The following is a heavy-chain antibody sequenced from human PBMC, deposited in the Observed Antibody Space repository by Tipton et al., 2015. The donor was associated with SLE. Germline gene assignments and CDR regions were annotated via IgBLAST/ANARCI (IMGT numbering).Heavy chain of an antibody. CDR3: ARSESYYSALTY. Sequence: TLSLTCTVSGDSISSFNYYWGWIRQPPGKGLEWIGSIYYSGSTYYNPSLNSRVTMSVDTSKNQFSLKVSSVTTADTAVYYCARSESYYSALTYWGQGTLVTVSS. D-gene: IGHD1-26*01. CDR1: GDSISSFNYY. CDR2: IYYSGST. V-gene: IGHV4-39*07. J-gene: IGHJ4*02.